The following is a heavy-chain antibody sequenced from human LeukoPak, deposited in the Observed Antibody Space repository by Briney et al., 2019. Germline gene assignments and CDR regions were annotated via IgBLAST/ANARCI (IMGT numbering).Heavy chain of an antibody. CDR2: ISSSSSYI. Sequence: GSLRLSCAASGFTFSSYSMNWVRQAPGKGLEWVSSISSSSSYIYYADSVKGRFTISRDNAKNSLYLQMNSLRAEDTAVYYCARDPYGDYPQLVFDYWGQGTLVTVSS. J-gene: IGHJ4*02. CDR1: GFTFSSYS. CDR3: ARDPYGDYPQLVFDY. D-gene: IGHD4-17*01. V-gene: IGHV3-21*01.